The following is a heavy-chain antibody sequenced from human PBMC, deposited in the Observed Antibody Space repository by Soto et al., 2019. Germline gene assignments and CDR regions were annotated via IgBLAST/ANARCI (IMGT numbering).Heavy chain of an antibody. CDR2: ISGSGGST. CDR3: AKASIWEVVVAATPSFDAFDI. Sequence: GGSLRLSCAASGFTFSSYAMSWVRQAPGKGLEWVSAISGSGGSTYYADSVKGRFTISRDNSKNTLYLQMNSLRAEDTAVYYCAKASIWEVVVAATPSFDAFDIWGQGTMVTVSS. CDR1: GFTFSSYA. D-gene: IGHD2-15*01. J-gene: IGHJ3*02. V-gene: IGHV3-23*01.